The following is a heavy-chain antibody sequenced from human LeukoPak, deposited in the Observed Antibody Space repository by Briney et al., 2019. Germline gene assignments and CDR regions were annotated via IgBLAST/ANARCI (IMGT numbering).Heavy chain of an antibody. CDR2: IYFSGST. CDR3: ARQYYGSGSYGSYYYYYMDV. Sequence: PSETLSVTCTVSGGSISGSSYYWGWIRQPPGKGLEWIGSIYFSGSTYYNPSLKSRVTTSVDTSKNQFSLKLSSVTAADTAVYYCARQYYGSGSYGSYYYYYMDVWGKGTTVTVSS. J-gene: IGHJ6*03. V-gene: IGHV4-39*01. CDR1: GGSISGSSYY. D-gene: IGHD3-10*01.